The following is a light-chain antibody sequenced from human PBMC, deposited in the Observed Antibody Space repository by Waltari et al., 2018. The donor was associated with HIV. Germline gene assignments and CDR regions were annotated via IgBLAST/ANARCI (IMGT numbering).Light chain of an antibody. V-gene: IGLV2-11*01. CDR1: RSDVGRYYF. CDR3: CSYAGNYIWV. J-gene: IGLJ3*02. Sequence: QSALTQPRSVSGSPGQSVTISCTGTRSDVGRYYFVSWYQQYPGKAPKLLISDVNKRPSGVPDRFSGSKSGNTASLTISGLQAEDEAIYYCCSYAGNYIWVFGGGTELTVV. CDR2: DVN.